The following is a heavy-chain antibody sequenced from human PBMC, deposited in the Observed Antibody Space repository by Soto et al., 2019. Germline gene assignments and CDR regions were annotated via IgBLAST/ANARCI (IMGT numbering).Heavy chain of an antibody. CDR2: IVHYGTS. J-gene: IGHJ4*02. Sequence: PSATLSLTCALSGVAIISGNWWTWVRQTPQRGLEYIGEIVHYGTSNASPSFQRRVAISVDTSKNPFSLNLTSLTAADTAIYFCARLVYDTRLNYMYFDFWGQGALVTVSS. V-gene: IGHV4-4*02. CDR3: ARLVYDTRLNYMYFDF. D-gene: IGHD2-8*01. CDR1: GVAIISGNW.